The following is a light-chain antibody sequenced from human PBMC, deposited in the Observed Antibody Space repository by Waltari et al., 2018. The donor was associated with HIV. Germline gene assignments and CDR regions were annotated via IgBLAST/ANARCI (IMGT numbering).Light chain of an antibody. CDR2: GNN. Sequence: QSVLTQPPSVSGAPGQRVTISCTGSSSNIGAYYDVHWYQQLPGTAPKLLSYGNNNRPSGVPDRFSGSKSGTSASLAITGLHAEDEADYYCQSYASSLSGSVVVGGGTKLTVL. V-gene: IGLV1-40*01. CDR3: QSYASSLSGSVV. J-gene: IGLJ2*01. CDR1: SSNIGAYYD.